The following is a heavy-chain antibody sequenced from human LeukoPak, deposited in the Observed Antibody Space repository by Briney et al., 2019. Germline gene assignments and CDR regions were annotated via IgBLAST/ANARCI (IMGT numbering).Heavy chain of an antibody. Sequence: GGSLRLSCAASGFTVSSNYMSWVRQAPGKGLEWASVIYSGGSTYYADSVKGRFTISRDNSKDTLYLQMNSLRAEDAAVYYCARGYSSDNWGQGTLVTVSS. J-gene: IGHJ4*02. V-gene: IGHV3-66*01. D-gene: IGHD2-21*01. CDR1: GFTVSSNY. CDR3: ARGYSSDN. CDR2: IYSGGST.